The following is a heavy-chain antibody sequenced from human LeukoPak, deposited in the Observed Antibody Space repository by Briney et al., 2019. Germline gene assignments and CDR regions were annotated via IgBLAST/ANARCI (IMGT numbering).Heavy chain of an antibody. CDR2: IKSKIEDETT. CDR3: TTELPVAEWFDP. CDR1: GFTFTNAW. J-gene: IGHJ5*02. D-gene: IGHD6-19*01. V-gene: IGHV3-15*01. Sequence: GGSLRLSCAASGFTFTNAWMSWVRQAPGKGLEWVGRIKSKIEDETTDYAAPVRGRFTISRDDSKKMLYLQMNSLKTEDTAVYYCTTELPVAEWFDPWGQGTLVTVSS.